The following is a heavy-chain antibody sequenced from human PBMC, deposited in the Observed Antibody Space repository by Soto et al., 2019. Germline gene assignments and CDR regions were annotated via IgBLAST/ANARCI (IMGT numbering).Heavy chain of an antibody. J-gene: IGHJ4*02. V-gene: IGHV1-69*01. Sequence: QVQLVQSGAEVKKPGSSVKVSCKASGGIFGSYAFSWVRQAPGQGLEWMGGIIPVSGAAHYAQKFQGRVTINADESTSTAYMELSSLSSQDTAVYYCATALGCRSTSCTLDYWGQGTRVIVSS. CDR2: IIPVSGAA. D-gene: IGHD2-2*01. CDR3: ATALGCRSTSCTLDY. CDR1: GGIFGSYA.